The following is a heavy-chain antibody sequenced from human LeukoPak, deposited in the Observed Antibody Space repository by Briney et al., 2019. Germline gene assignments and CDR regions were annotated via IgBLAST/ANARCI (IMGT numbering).Heavy chain of an antibody. CDR3: ARGRRDFHYYYYMDV. CDR2: IYPSGST. D-gene: IGHD3-3*01. Sequence: SETLSLTCTVSGGSISNYFWSWIRQPAGKGLEWIGRIYPSGSTNYNPSLMSRVTMSLDTSKTHFSLRLTSVTAADTAVYYCARGRRDFHYYYYMDVWGKGTTVTVSS. J-gene: IGHJ6*03. V-gene: IGHV4-4*07. CDR1: GGSISNYF.